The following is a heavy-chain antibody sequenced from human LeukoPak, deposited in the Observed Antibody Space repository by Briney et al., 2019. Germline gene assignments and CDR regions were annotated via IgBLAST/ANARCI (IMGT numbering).Heavy chain of an antibody. CDR1: GYIFTSYD. J-gene: IGHJ4*02. D-gene: IGHD3-9*01. Sequence: ASVKVSCKASGYIFTSYDINWVRQATGQGLEWMGWMNPNSGNTGYAQKFQGRVTITRNTSISTAYMELSSLRSEDTAVYYCARRNYDILTGYSYYFDYWGQGTLVTVSS. V-gene: IGHV1-8*01. CDR3: ARRNYDILTGYSYYFDY. CDR2: MNPNSGNT.